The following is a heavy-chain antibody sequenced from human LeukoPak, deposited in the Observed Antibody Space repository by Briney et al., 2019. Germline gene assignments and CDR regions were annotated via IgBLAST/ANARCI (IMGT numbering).Heavy chain of an antibody. D-gene: IGHD2-15*01. CDR2: IIPILDTP. V-gene: IGHV1-69*04. CDR3: AAMRGSGLGY. J-gene: IGHJ4*02. Sequence: ASVKVSCKASGGTFSSYAINWVRQAPGQGLEWMGRIIPILDTPNYAQKFQGRVTITADKSTSTAYMELSSLRSEDTAVYYCAAMRGSGLGYWGQGTLVTVSS. CDR1: GGTFSSYA.